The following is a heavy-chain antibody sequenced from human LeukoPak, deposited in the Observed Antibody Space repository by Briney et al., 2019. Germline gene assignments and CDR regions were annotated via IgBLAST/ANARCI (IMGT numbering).Heavy chain of an antibody. D-gene: IGHD3-10*01. CDR1: GFTFSSYG. CDR2: ISYDGSNK. Sequence: PGRSLRLSCAASGFTFSSYGMHWVRQAPGKGLEWVAVISYDGSNKYYTDSVKGRFTISRDNSKNTLYLQMNSLRAEDTAVYYCAKTPELRFGVFDYWGQGTLVTVSS. V-gene: IGHV3-30*18. CDR3: AKTPELRFGVFDY. J-gene: IGHJ4*02.